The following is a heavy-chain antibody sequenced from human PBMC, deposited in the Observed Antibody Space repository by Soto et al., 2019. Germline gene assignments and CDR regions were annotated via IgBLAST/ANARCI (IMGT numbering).Heavy chain of an antibody. CDR3: ARDHNWKYDAFDI. J-gene: IGHJ3*02. Sequence: GGSLRLSCAASGFTSSSYAMNWVRQAPGKGLEWVSTIGGSGVSTYFADSVKGRFTISRDNSKNTLYLQMNSLTAEDTAVYYCARDHNWKYDAFDIWGQGTMVTVS. V-gene: IGHV3-23*01. CDR2: IGGSGVST. CDR1: GFTSSSYA. D-gene: IGHD1-7*01.